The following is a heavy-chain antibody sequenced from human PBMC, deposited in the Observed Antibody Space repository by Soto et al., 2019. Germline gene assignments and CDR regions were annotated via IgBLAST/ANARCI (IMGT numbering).Heavy chain of an antibody. Sequence: GGSLRLSCAASGFTFSDYAMSWVRQAPGKGLEWVPAISASGGTTYYADSVRGRFTISRDNSKNTLYLQMNSLRAEDTVVYYCAKDRTSGTGWYSDYWGQGTLVTVSS. J-gene: IGHJ4*02. CDR1: GFTFSDYA. D-gene: IGHD6-19*01. CDR3: AKDRTSGTGWYSDY. CDR2: ISASGGTT. V-gene: IGHV3-23*01.